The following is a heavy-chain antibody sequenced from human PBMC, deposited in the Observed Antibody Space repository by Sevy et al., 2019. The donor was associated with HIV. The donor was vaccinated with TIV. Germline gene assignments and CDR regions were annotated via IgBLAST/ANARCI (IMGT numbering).Heavy chain of an antibody. V-gene: IGHV4-38-2*01. CDR3: ARATGSYPAEYFQY. CDR2: IYHSGST. Sequence: SETLSLTCAVSGSSISSSYYWGWIRQPPGKGLEWIGNIYHSGSTYSNPSLKSRVTISLHTSKKQFSLKLSSVTAADTAVYYCARATGSYPAEYFQYWGQGTLVTVSS. D-gene: IGHD3-16*02. J-gene: IGHJ1*01. CDR1: GSSISSSYY.